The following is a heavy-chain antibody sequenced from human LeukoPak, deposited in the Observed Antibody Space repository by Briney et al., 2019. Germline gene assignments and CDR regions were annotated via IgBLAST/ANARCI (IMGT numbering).Heavy chain of an antibody. Sequence: ASVKVSCRASGCTFTSYGISWLRQAPGQGPEWMGWISAYNGNTNYAQKLQGRVTMTTDTSTSTAYMELRSLRSDDTAVYYCARDTPNIVVVPAANIWFDPWGQGTLVTVSS. CDR3: ARDTPNIVVVPAANIWFDP. CDR1: GCTFTSYG. CDR2: ISAYNGNT. D-gene: IGHD2-2*01. J-gene: IGHJ5*02. V-gene: IGHV1-18*01.